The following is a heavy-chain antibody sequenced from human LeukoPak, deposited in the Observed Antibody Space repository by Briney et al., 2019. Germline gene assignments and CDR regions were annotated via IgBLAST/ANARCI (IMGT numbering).Heavy chain of an antibody. CDR1: GGSISSYY. CDR2: VSYSGTT. D-gene: IGHD1-7*01. J-gene: IGHJ4*02. CDR3: ARHAAGTTYDY. Sequence: PSETLSLTCTVSGGSISSYYWSWIRQPPGKGLEWIGYVSYSGTTNYNASLKSRVTISLDTSETQFSLKVSSVTAADTAVYYCARHAAGTTYDYWGLGTLVTVSS. V-gene: IGHV4-59*08.